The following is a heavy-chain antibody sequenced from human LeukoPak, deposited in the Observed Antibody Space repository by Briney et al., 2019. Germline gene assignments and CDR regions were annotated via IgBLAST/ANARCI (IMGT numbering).Heavy chain of an antibody. Sequence: ASVKVSCKASGYTFTGYYMHWVRQAPGQGLEWMGWINPNSGGTNYAQKFQGRVTMTRDTSISTAYTELSRLRSDDTAVYYCARALGLVKNWFDPWGQGTLVTVSS. V-gene: IGHV1-2*02. CDR1: GYTFTGYY. CDR3: ARALGLVKNWFDP. J-gene: IGHJ5*02. D-gene: IGHD3/OR15-3a*01. CDR2: INPNSGGT.